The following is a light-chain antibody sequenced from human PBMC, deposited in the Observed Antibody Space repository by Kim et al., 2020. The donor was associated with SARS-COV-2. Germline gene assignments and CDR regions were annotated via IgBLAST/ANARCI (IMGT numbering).Light chain of an antibody. J-gene: IGLJ2*01. V-gene: IGLV3-1*01. CDR1: NLGDKY. CDR3: QTWDSSTAV. CDR2: QDN. Sequence: SYELTQPPSVSVSPGQTASITCSGDNLGDKYACWYQQKPGQSPLLVIHQDNKRPSGIPERFSGSNSGNTATLTISGTQAMDEADYYCQTWDSSTAVFGGGTQLTVL.